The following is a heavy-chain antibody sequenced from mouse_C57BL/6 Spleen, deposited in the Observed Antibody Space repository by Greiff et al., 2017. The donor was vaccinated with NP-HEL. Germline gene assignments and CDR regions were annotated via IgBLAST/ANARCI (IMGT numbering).Heavy chain of an antibody. D-gene: IGHD2-5*01. Sequence: EVQLQQSGTVLARPGASVKMSCKTSGYTFTSYWMHWVKQRPGQGLEWIGAIYPGNSDTSYNQKFKGKAKLTAVTSASTAYMELSSLTNVDSAVYYCTRSNYQYWYFDVWGTRTTVTVSS. J-gene: IGHJ1*03. V-gene: IGHV1-5*01. CDR1: GYTFTSYW. CDR3: TRSNYQYWYFDV. CDR2: IYPGNSDT.